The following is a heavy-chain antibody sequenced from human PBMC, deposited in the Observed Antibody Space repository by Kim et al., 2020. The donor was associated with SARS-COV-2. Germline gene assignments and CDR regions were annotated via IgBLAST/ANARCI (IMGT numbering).Heavy chain of an antibody. V-gene: IGHV3-74*01. CDR3: ARDRSMGY. CDR2: GGGT. J-gene: IGHJ4*02. Sequence: GGGTSHAASAKGRITRSRDNAKYTLYLQMNSLRAEDRAVYYCARDRSMGYWGQGALVTVSS. D-gene: IGHD2-2*01.